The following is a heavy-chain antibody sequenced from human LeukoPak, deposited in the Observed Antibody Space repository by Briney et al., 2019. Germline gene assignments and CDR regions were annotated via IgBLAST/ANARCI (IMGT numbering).Heavy chain of an antibody. CDR1: GDTLTERS. CDR3: AADLPSVVDQKHPEDYWYYGMDV. V-gene: IGHV1-24*01. CDR2: FDPEDGET. D-gene: IGHD2-2*01. J-gene: IGHJ6*02. Sequence: ASVRVSCKLSGDTLTERSIQWVRQAPGKGLEWMGGFDPEDGETIFAQNFQGRVTMTEDTSTDTAYMDLSSLGSDDTAVYYCAADLPSVVDQKHPEDYWYYGMDVWGQGTTVTVYS.